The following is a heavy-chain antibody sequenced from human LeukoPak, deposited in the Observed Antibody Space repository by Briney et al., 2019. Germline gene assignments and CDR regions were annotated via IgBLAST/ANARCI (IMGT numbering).Heavy chain of an antibody. J-gene: IGHJ2*01. Sequence: PGGSLRLSCSGSGFTFMNYVMAWVRQAPGKGVEWVSSIRLGGGLTHSADPVKGRFIISRDMNTLFLQMNNLRPEDTAMYYCARKITMVRGPLIKGYFDLWGRGTLVSVSS. V-gene: IGHV3-23*01. CDR1: GFTFMNYV. CDR3: ARKITMVRGPLIKGYFDL. CDR2: IRLGGGLT. D-gene: IGHD3-10*01.